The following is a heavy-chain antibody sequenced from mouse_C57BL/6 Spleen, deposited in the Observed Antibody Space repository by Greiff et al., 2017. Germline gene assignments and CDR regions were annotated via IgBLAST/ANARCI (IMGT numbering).Heavy chain of an antibody. J-gene: IGHJ4*01. CDR1: GYTFTDYY. D-gene: IGHD2-12*01. CDR2: INPNNGGT. Sequence: VQLQQSGPELVMPGASVKISCKASGYTFTDYYMNWVKQSHGKSLEWIGDINPNNGGTSYNQKFKGKATLTVDKSSSTAYMELRSLTSEDSAVYYCARKNYSNDLYYYAMDYWGQGTSVTVSS. CDR3: ARKNYSNDLYYYAMDY. V-gene: IGHV1-26*01.